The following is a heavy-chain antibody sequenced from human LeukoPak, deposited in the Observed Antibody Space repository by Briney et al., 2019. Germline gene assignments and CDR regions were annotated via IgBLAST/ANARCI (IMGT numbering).Heavy chain of an antibody. J-gene: IGHJ3*02. CDR3: ATNRVGTYDRPFDI. CDR1: GGSISSYY. D-gene: IGHD1-26*01. V-gene: IGHV4-59*08. CDR2: IYYSGST. Sequence: SETLSLTCTVSGGSISSYYWSWIRQPPGKGLEWIGYIYYSGSTNYNPSLKSRVTISVDTSKNQFSLKLSSVTAADTAVYFCATNRVGTYDRPFDIWGQGTMVTVSS.